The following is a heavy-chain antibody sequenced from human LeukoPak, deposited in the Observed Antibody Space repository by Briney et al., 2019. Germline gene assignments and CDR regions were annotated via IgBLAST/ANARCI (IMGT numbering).Heavy chain of an antibody. CDR1: GFTFSNAW. CDR3: SGGIRRFLEWSSPFDY. CDR2: MKSKTDGGTT. Sequence: GGSLRLSCAASGFTFSNAWMSWVRQAPGKGLEWVGRMKSKTDGGTTDYAAPVKGRFTISRDDSRNTLYLQMNSLKTEDTAVYYCSGGIRRFLEWSSPFDYWGQGTLVTVSS. V-gene: IGHV3-15*01. D-gene: IGHD3-3*01. J-gene: IGHJ4*02.